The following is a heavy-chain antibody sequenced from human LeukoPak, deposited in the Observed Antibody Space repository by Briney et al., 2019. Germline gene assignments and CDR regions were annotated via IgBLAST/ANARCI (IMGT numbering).Heavy chain of an antibody. D-gene: IGHD4-17*01. J-gene: IGHJ3*02. Sequence: SETLSLTCTVSGGSISSFYWSWFRPSPGKGLEWIGYFYYSGSTNYNPSLKSRVTISVDTSKNQFSLKLSSVTAADTAVYYCARDLISVTEDAFDIWGQGTMVTVSS. CDR1: GGSISSFY. CDR2: FYYSGST. V-gene: IGHV4-59*12. CDR3: ARDLISVTEDAFDI.